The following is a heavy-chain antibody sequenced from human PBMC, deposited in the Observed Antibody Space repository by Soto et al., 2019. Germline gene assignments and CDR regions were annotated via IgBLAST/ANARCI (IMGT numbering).Heavy chain of an antibody. CDR1: EFTFSSYA. V-gene: IGHV3-30-3*01. Sequence: QVQLVESGGGVVHPERSLRLSCSASEFTFSSYAMHWVRQAPGKGLEWVAGISYDGGHKFYGDSVRGRFTISRDSSKTTVFLQMNSLRPEDTAADYCARVQTDSSTPRGPFFFAGMAVWGQGTTVTVSS. D-gene: IGHD4-4*01. CDR3: ARVQTDSSTPRGPFFFAGMAV. CDR2: ISYDGGHK. J-gene: IGHJ6*02.